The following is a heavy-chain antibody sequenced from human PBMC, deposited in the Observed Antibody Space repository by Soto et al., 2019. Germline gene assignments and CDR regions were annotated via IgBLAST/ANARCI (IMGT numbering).Heavy chain of an antibody. Sequence: SETLSLTCTVSGGSISSGGYYWTWIRQHPGKGLEWIGYNYYSGITYYNPSLKSRVTISLDTSKNQFSLKLSSVTAADTAVYYCGRQPGHCGSTTCFGYYSVDVWGQGTTVTVSS. CDR1: GGSISSGGYY. CDR3: GRQPGHCGSTTCFGYYSVDV. V-gene: IGHV4-31*03. CDR2: NYYSGIT. D-gene: IGHD2-2*01. J-gene: IGHJ6*02.